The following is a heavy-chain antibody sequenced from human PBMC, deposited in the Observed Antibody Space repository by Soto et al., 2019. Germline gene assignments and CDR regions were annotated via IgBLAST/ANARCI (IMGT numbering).Heavy chain of an antibody. D-gene: IGHD2-2*01. J-gene: IGHJ5*02. CDR3: ARRPRSTSCLGCWFDP. CDR1: GGSISSSSYY. CDR2: IYYSGST. Sequence: SETLSLTCTVSGGSISSSSYYWGWIRQPPGKGLEWIGSIYYSGSTYYNPSLKSRVTISVDTSKNQFSLKLSSVTAADTAVYYCARRPRSTSCLGCWFDPWGQGTLVTVSS. V-gene: IGHV4-39*01.